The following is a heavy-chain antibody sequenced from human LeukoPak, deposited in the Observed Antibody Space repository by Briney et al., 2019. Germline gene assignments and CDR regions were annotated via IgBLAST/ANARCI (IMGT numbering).Heavy chain of an antibody. Sequence: SETLSLTCTVSGGSISSSSYYWGWIRQPPGKGLEWIGYIYYSGSTNYNPSLKSRVTISVDTSKNQFSLKLSSVTAADTAVYYCAKSARSGKLDYWGQGTLVTVSS. D-gene: IGHD3-10*01. V-gene: IGHV4-61*05. CDR3: AKSARSGKLDY. J-gene: IGHJ4*02. CDR1: GGSISSSSYY. CDR2: IYYSGST.